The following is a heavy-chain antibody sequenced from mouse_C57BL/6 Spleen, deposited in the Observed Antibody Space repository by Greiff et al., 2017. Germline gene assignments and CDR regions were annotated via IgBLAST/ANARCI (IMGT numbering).Heavy chain of an antibody. J-gene: IGHJ1*03. Sequence: EVQLPQSGPELVKPGASVKIPCTASGYTFNDYNMDWVKQSHGKSLEWIGDINPNNGGTIYNPKFQGKATLTVDKSSNTAYMELRSLTSEDTAVYYCAKRDWDWYCDVWGTGTTVTVSS. CDR1: GYTFNDYN. CDR2: INPNNGGT. CDR3: AKRDWDWYCDV. V-gene: IGHV1-18*01. D-gene: IGHD4-1*01.